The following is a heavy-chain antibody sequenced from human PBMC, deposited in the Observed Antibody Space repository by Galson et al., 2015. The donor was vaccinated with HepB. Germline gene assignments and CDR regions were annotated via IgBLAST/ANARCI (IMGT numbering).Heavy chain of an antibody. V-gene: IGHV1-8*01. Sequence: SVKVSCKASGYTFTSYDINWVRQATGQGLEWMGWMNPNSGNTGYAQKFQGRVTMTRNTSISTAYMELSSLRSEDTAVYYCARVWWELADSGNYFDYWGQGTLVTVSS. CDR2: MNPNSGNT. CDR3: ARVWWELADSGNYFDY. CDR1: GYTFTSYD. D-gene: IGHD1-26*01. J-gene: IGHJ4*02.